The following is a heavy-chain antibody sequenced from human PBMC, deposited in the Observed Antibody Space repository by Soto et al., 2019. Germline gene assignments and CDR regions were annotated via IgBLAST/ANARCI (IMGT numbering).Heavy chain of an antibody. CDR2: IYWDDDE. CDR3: VRIWRYDGGDCYYGMDA. D-gene: IGHD3-3*01. CDR1: GFSLNTGGVG. V-gene: IGHV2-5*02. Sequence: ITLKESGPTLVKPTQTLTLTCTFSGFSLNTGGVGVGWVRQPRGKAMEWLALIYWDDDERYRPSLRSRLNNPKAPLTNQVVPTMTNMDSDDTATYYCVRIWRYDGGDCYYGMDAWGQGTTVTVSS. J-gene: IGHJ6*02.